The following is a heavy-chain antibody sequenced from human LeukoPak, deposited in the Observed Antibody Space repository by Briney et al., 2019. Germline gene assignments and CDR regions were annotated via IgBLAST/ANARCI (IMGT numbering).Heavy chain of an antibody. J-gene: IGHJ4*02. CDR2: IWYDGSNK. CDR1: GFIFNTYG. CDR3: ARDRSAKLNPDC. Sequence: GGSLRLSCAASGFIFNTYGMHWVRQAPGMGLEWVAVIWYDGSNKYYADSVKGRFTISRDNSKNTLYLQMNSLRAEDTAVYYCARDRSAKLNPDCWGQGTLVTVSS. D-gene: IGHD2-15*01. V-gene: IGHV3-33*01.